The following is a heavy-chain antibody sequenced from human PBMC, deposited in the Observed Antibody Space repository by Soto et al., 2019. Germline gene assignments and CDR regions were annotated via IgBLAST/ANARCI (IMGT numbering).Heavy chain of an antibody. CDR1: GYTFTSYG. Sequence: GASVKVSCKASGYTFTSYGISWVRQAPGQGLEWMGWISAYNGNTNYAQKLQGRVTMTTDTSTSTAYMELRSLRSDDTAVYYCARAIELYSSSWYFDYWGQGTLVTVSS. D-gene: IGHD6-13*01. CDR3: ARAIELYSSSWYFDY. CDR2: ISAYNGNT. V-gene: IGHV1-18*01. J-gene: IGHJ4*02.